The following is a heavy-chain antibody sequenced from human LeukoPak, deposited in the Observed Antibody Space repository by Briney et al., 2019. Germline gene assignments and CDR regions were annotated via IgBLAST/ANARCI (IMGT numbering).Heavy chain of an antibody. CDR1: GYTFTGYY. V-gene: IGHV1-2*02. CDR2: INPNSGGT. D-gene: IGHD4-23*01. CDR3: ARAVVTEYYYYYYMDV. J-gene: IGHJ6*03. Sequence: ASVKVSCKASGYTFTGYYMHWVRQAPGQGLEWMGWINPNSGGTNYAQKFQGRVTMTRDTSISTAYMELSRLRSDDTAVYYCARAVVTEYYYYYYMDVWGKGTTVTVSS.